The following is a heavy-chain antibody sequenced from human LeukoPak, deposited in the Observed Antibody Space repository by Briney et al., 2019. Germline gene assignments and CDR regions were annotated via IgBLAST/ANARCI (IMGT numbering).Heavy chain of an antibody. Sequence: PSETLSLTCTVSGGSISSYYWSWIRQPPGKGLEWIGYIYYSGSTNYNPSLKSRVTISVDTSKNQFSLKLSSVTAADTAVYYCARVVSSGGSLAFDYWGQGILVTVSS. CDR2: IYYSGST. D-gene: IGHD2-15*01. CDR3: ARVVSSGGSLAFDY. CDR1: GGSISSYY. V-gene: IGHV4-59*01. J-gene: IGHJ4*02.